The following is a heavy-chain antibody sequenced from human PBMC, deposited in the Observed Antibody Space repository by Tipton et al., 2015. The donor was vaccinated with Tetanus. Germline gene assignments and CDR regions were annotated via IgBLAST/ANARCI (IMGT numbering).Heavy chain of an antibody. V-gene: IGHV3-43*01. CDR2: ISWDARVT. CDR3: ARAQRADYFYGMDV. D-gene: IGHD6-25*01. Sequence: SLRLSCAASGFTFDDHAMHWVRQAPGKGLERVSLISWDARVTNYADAVKGRFTISRDNNKGSLYLQMSSLRTEDTALYFCARAQRADYFYGMDVWGQGTTVTVSS. J-gene: IGHJ6*02. CDR1: GFTFDDHA.